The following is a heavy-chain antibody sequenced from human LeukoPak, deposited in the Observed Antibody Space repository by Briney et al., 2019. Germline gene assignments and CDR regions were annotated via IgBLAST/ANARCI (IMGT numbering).Heavy chain of an antibody. Sequence: PSETLSLTCTVSGGSISNYYWSWIRQPPGKGLEWIGYIYYSGSTNYNPSLKSRVTISADSSKNQFSLKLSSVTAADTAVYHCAKNGQTGFSFDPWGQGTLVTVSS. CDR3: AKNGQTGFSFDP. D-gene: IGHD3-9*01. CDR1: GGSISNYY. J-gene: IGHJ5*02. V-gene: IGHV4-59*12. CDR2: IYYSGST.